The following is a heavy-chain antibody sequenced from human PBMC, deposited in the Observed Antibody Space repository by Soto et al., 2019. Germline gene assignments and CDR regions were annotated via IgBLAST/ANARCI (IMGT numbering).Heavy chain of an antibody. CDR3: ARGTVLRYFESPTLFDY. J-gene: IGHJ4*02. Sequence: GESLKISCKGSGYSFTSYWIGWVRQMPGKGLEWMGIIYPGDSDTRYSPSFQGQVTISADKSISTAYLQWSSLKASDTAMYYCARGTVLRYFESPTLFDYWGQGTLVTVSS. CDR1: GYSFTSYW. D-gene: IGHD3-9*01. V-gene: IGHV5-51*01. CDR2: IYPGDSDT.